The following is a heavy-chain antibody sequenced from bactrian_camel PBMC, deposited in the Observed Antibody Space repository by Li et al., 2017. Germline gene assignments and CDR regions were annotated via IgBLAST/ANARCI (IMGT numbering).Heavy chain of an antibody. CDR2: IYTGDGSS. J-gene: IGHJ4*01. V-gene: IGHV3S19*01. Sequence: VQLVESGGGLVQPGGSLRLSCEASGVRNSNNWMHWVRQAPGKGLEWVSSIYTGDGSSNSADSVKGRFTISRDNAKNTIYLQMNTLKPEDTAVYYCAAEYLASSLDSSWPGSLTQVTVS. CDR1: GVRNSNNW. D-gene: IGHD6*01.